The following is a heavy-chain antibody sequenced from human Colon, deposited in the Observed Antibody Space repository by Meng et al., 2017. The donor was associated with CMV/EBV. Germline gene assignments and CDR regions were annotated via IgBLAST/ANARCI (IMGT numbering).Heavy chain of an antibody. CDR2: ISGSGRNT. V-gene: IGHV3-23*01. D-gene: IGHD6-13*01. CDR1: GFTFSNYA. CDR3: VRTPAAATGWFDP. Sequence: GESLKISCAASGFTFSNYAISWVRQAPGKGLEWVSGISGSGRNTYYADSVRGRFTISRDNARNSLFLQMNTLSADDTAVYYCVRTPAAATGWFDPWGQGTLVTVSS. J-gene: IGHJ5*02.